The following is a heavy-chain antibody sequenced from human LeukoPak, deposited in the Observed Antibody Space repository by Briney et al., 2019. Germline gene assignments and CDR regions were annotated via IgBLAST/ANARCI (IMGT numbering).Heavy chain of an antibody. CDR3: ARGNYYDSSGYRSPAFDI. D-gene: IGHD3-22*01. CDR1: GGSISSSSYY. Sequence: PSETLSLTCTVSGGSISSSSYYWGWIRQPPGTGLEWIGSIYYSGTTYYNPSLKSRVTISVDTSKNQFSLRLSSVTAADTAVYYCARGNYYDSSGYRSPAFDIWGQGTMVTVSS. CDR2: IYYSGTT. J-gene: IGHJ3*02. V-gene: IGHV4-39*07.